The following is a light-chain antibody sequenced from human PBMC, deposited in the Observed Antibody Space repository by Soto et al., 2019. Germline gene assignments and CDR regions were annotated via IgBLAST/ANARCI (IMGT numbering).Light chain of an antibody. Sequence: DIQMTQSPSSLSASVGDRVTITCRASQSISNSLNWYQQHPGKAPKLLIYATSNLRSGVPSRFSGSGSGTDFTITIADLQPEDFATYYCQQSHGARPWTFGQGTKVEIK. J-gene: IGKJ1*01. CDR2: ATS. V-gene: IGKV1-39*01. CDR1: QSISNS. CDR3: QQSHGARPWT.